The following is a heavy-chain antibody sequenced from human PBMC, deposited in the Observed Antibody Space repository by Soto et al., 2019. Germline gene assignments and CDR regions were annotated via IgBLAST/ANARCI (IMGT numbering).Heavy chain of an antibody. CDR3: TSDTFGARDS. D-gene: IGHD2-15*01. J-gene: IGHJ4*02. CDR2: IDPYDTGI. Sequence: GGSLRLSCAASGFAFSSEWMHWVRQAPGKGLVWVSRIDPYDTGITYADSVKGRFTISRDNAKNTLYLQMNSLRAEDTAVYYCTSDTFGARDSWGQGTLVTVAS. V-gene: IGHV3-74*01. CDR1: GFAFSSEW.